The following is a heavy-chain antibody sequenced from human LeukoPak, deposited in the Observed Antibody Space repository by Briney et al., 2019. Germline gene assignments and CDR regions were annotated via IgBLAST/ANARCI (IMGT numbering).Heavy chain of an antibody. J-gene: IGHJ4*02. V-gene: IGHV3-7*02. D-gene: IGHD3-22*01. Sequence: PGGSLRLSCAAGRLTVGTFWTNWVRQAPGKGLEWVAIINRDGTQKYYVDSVKGRFTISRDNAKNSLYLQMNSLRAEDTAVYYCAKVLLYYDRKDYFHYWGQGTLVTVSS. CDR3: AKVLLYYDRKDYFHY. CDR2: INRDGTQK. CDR1: RLTVGTFW.